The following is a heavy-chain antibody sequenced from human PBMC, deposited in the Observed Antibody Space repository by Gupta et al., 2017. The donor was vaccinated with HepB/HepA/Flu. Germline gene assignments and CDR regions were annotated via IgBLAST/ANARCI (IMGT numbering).Heavy chain of an antibody. J-gene: IGHJ6*02. V-gene: IGHV4-30-4*01. CDR3: ARAEVPRISMILVVTTPPAHNGMDV. CDR1: GGSISSGDYY. CDR2: TYYSGTT. D-gene: IGHD3-22*01. Sequence: QVQLQESGPGLLKPSQTLSLTCTVSGGSISSGDYYWSWIRQPPGKGLEWIGHTYYSGTTYSNPSLKSRLTISTDTSKNQFSLKLSSVTAADTAVYYCARAEVPRISMILVVTTPPAHNGMDVWGRGTTVTVSS.